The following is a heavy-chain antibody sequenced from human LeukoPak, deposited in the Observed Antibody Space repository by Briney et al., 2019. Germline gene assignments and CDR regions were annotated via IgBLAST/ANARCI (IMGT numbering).Heavy chain of an antibody. Sequence: PGGSLRLSCAASGFTFSSYWMHWVRQAPGKGLVWVSRINSDGSSTSYADSAKGRFTISRDNAKNTLYLQMNSLRAEDTAVYYCARGGDGYVGSKYFQHWGQGTLVTVSS. CDR2: INSDGSST. CDR1: GFTFSSYW. V-gene: IGHV3-74*01. CDR3: ARGGDGYVGSKYFQH. D-gene: IGHD5-24*01. J-gene: IGHJ1*01.